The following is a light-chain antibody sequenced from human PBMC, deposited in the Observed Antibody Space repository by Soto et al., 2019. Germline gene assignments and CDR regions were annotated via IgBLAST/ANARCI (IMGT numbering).Light chain of an antibody. CDR1: QDVSKY. V-gene: IGKV1-33*01. CDR2: AAS. CDR3: QQYDNLPFT. Sequence: DIQMTQSPSSLSASVGDRVTITCQASQDVSKYLSWYQQKPGKAPKLLIYAASNLETEVPLRFSGSGSGTHFTFTISSLQTEDTTTYYCQQYDNLPFTFGGGSNVEIK. J-gene: IGKJ4*01.